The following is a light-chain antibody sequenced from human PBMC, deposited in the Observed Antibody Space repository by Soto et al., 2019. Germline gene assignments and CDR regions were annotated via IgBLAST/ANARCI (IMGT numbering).Light chain of an antibody. J-gene: IGKJ1*01. CDR2: AAS. CDR3: QQTYSRVRT. V-gene: IGKV1-9*01. Sequence: IQLTQSPSSLSASVGDRVTITCRASQGISSHLAWYQQKPGKAPKLLIYAASNLQGGVKSRFSGSGSGTDFTLTIRSLQPEDSATYYCQQTYSRVRTFGQGTKVDIK. CDR1: QGISSH.